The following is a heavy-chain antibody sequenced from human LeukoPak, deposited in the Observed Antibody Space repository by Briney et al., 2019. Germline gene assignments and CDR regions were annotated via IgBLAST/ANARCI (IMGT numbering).Heavy chain of an antibody. V-gene: IGHV3-7*01. J-gene: IGHJ3*02. D-gene: IGHD2-2*02. Sequence: PGGSLRLSCAASGFTFSSYWMSWVRQAPGKGLEWVANIKQDGSEKYYVDSVKGRFTISRDNAKNSLYLQMNSLRAEDTAVYYCARGYCNSPSCYSPDAFDIWGQGTMVTVSS. CDR2: IKQDGSEK. CDR1: GFTFSSYW. CDR3: ARGYCNSPSCYSPDAFDI.